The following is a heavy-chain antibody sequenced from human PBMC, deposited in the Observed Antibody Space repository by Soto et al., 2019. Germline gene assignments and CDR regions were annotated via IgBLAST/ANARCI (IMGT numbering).Heavy chain of an antibody. CDR1: GFTFSSYA. J-gene: IGHJ6*02. CDR2: ISYDGSNK. D-gene: IGHD1-26*01. CDR3: ARYRTGSYYGMDV. Sequence: QVQLVESGGGVVQPGRSLRLSCAASGFTFSSYAMHWVRQAPGKGLEWVAVISYDGSNKYYADSVKGRFTISRDNSKYTLYLHMNSLRAEDTAVYYCARYRTGSYYGMDVWGQGTTVTVSS. V-gene: IGHV3-30-3*01.